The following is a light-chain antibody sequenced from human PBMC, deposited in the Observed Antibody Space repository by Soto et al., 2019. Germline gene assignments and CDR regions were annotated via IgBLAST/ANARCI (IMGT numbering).Light chain of an antibody. CDR3: QQYNNWPHT. CDR2: ATS. Sequence: EIVMTQSPVTPSLSPGERATLSCRASQSVTSKLAWFQQKPGQAPRLLIYATSTRATGVPARFSGSGSGTEFTLTISSLQSEDFAVYSCQQYNNWPHTFGQGTKLEIK. V-gene: IGKV3-15*01. CDR1: QSVTSK. J-gene: IGKJ2*01.